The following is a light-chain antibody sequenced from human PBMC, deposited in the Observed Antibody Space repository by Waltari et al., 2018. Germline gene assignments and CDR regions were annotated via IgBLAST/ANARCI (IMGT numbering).Light chain of an antibody. J-gene: IGLJ2*01. CDR3: SSQSGNNVVI. V-gene: IGLV2-14*03. CDR1: SSDVGGDDS. Sequence: QSALTQPASVSGSPGQSITISCTGSSSDVGGDDSVSWYQDHPGQAPKAIIYDVNIRLSEVSDRCSGSKSRNPPSLTISGLQAEDETDYYGSSQSGNNVVIFGGGTKLTVL. CDR2: DVN.